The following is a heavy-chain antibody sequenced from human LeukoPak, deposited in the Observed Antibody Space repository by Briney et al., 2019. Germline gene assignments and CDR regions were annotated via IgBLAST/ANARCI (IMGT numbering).Heavy chain of an antibody. CDR1: XXXFXXXS. Sequence: SXXXFXXXSXNWVRQAPGKGLXXVSSISSSSSYIYXADSVKGRFTISRDNAKNSLYLQMNRLRAEDTAVYYCXXXXXXXXXXXXWGXXXXXTVSS. V-gene: IGHV3-21*01. CDR2: ISSSSSYI. J-gene: IGHJ1*01. CDR3: XXXXXXXXXXXX.